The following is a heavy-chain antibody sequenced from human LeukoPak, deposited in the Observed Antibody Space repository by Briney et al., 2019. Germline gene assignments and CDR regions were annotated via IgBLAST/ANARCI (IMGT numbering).Heavy chain of an antibody. V-gene: IGHV3-30*03. CDR3: ASPGGSGSYQLDY. J-gene: IGHJ4*02. Sequence: GGSLRLSCAACGFTYCRYGMHWVRQAPGKGLEWMAVILSDGSSKYYADSVKGRFTISRDNSKNTLYLQMNSLRDEDTAVYYCASPGGSGSYQLDYWGQGTLITVSS. CDR2: ILSDGSSK. CDR1: GFTYCRYG. D-gene: IGHD3-10*01.